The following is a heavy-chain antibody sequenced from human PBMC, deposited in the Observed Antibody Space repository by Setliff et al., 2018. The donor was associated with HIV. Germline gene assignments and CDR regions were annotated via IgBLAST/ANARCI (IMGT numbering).Heavy chain of an antibody. D-gene: IGHD4-17*01. CDR1: GGSISSSSFY. CDR2: IYYSGST. Sequence: PSETLSLTCTVSGGSISSSSFYWTWVRQPPGEGLEWIGNIYYSGSTCYNPSLKSRITISVDTSQNQFSLKLRSVTAADTAVYFCARAKTTGSFFDKIHAAFNVWGPGTLVTVSS. V-gene: IGHV4-39*01. J-gene: IGHJ3*01. CDR3: ARAKTTGSFFDKIHAAFNV.